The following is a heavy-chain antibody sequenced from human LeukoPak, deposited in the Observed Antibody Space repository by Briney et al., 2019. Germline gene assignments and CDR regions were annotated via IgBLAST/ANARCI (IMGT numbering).Heavy chain of an antibody. CDR3: AREAYCSGGSCYYFDY. D-gene: IGHD2-15*01. J-gene: IGHJ4*02. CDR1: GFTFSSYT. V-gene: IGHV3-21*03. Sequence: GGSLRLSCAASGFTFSSYTMNWVRQAPGKGLERVSSISSGSNYIYYADSLKSRFTISRDNARNSLYLQMNSLRAEDTAVYYCAREAYCSGGSCYYFDYWGQGTLVTVSS. CDR2: ISSGSNYI.